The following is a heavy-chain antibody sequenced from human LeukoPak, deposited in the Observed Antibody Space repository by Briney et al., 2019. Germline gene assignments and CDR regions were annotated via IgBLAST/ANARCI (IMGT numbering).Heavy chain of an antibody. J-gene: IGHJ4*02. D-gene: IGHD3-3*01. CDR3: SRFTYLYFWSGCSYPACVY. Sequence: SETLSLTCTVSGGSISSYYWSWIREPPGQGLEGIGYIYYSGSTNYNPSLKSRVTISVDTSMNQYSLIPSSVTAGDTAMYYCSRFTYLYFWSGCSYPACVYRGRGTLVTVSS. CDR1: GGSISSYY. CDR2: IYYSGST. V-gene: IGHV4-59*13.